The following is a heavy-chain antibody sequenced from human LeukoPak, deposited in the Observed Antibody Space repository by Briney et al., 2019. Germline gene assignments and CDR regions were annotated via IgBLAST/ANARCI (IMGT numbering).Heavy chain of an antibody. CDR3: AKHLGSSYTRGLDY. CDR2: IYYSGYT. CDR1: GGSISSSSYY. D-gene: IGHD3-10*01. Sequence: SETLSLTCTVSGGSISSSSYYWGWIRQPPGKGLEWIGTIYYSGYTYYNPSLKSRVTISVDTSKNQFSLKLSSVTAADTAVYCAKHLGSSYTRGLDYWGQGTLVTVSS. J-gene: IGHJ4*02. V-gene: IGHV4-39*01.